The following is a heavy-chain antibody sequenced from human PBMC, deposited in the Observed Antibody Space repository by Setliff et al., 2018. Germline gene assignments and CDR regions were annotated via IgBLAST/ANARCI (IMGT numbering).Heavy chain of an antibody. V-gene: IGHV3-23*01. J-gene: IGHJ4*02. CDR3: VRRELQLRRYFDF. D-gene: IGHD1-7*01. CDR2: ISGSGGGT. CDR1: GFTFSDYA. Sequence: GGSLRLSCAASGFTFSDYAMSWVRQAPGKGLEWVSTISGSGGGTYYPDSVKGRFSISRDNSKNMLYLEVNSLRAEDTAVYYCVRRELQLRRYFDFWGQGTLVTVSS.